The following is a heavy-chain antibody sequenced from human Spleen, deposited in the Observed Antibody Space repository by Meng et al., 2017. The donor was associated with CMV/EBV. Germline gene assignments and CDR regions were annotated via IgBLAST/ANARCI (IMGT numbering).Heavy chain of an antibody. V-gene: IGHV1-2*02. D-gene: IGHD1-7*01. CDR3: ARAWNSGLPTPDLDC. CDR2: INPSSGGT. Sequence: SGYTFTDYYIYWVRQAPGQGLEWVGWINPSSGGTYYAQKFQGRVSMTRDTSISTVYVKLNRLTSDDTAVFYCARAWNSGLPTPDLDCWGQGTLVTVSS. CDR1: GYTFTDYY. J-gene: IGHJ4*02.